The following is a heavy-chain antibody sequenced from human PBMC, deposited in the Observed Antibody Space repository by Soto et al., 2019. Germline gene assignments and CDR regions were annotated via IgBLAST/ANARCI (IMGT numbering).Heavy chain of an antibody. CDR1: GYTFSDYY. J-gene: IGHJ4*02. Sequence: GGSLRLSCAASGYTFSDYYLSWIRQAPGKGLEWISYIDTSSTKIYYADSVKGRFTISRDNGKNSLFLEMNSLRVEDTAVYFCASHYDLWSGYLSPVDYWGQGTLVTVSS. V-gene: IGHV3-11*01. D-gene: IGHD3-3*01. CDR3: ASHYDLWSGYLSPVDY. CDR2: IDTSSTKI.